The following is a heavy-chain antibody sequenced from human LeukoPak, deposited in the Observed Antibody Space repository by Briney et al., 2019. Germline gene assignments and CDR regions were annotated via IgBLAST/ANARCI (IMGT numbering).Heavy chain of an antibody. V-gene: IGHV4-30-2*01. CDR1: GGSISSGGYY. D-gene: IGHD2-2*01. CDR3: ARAPGLVVPAAMDYYFDY. Sequence: SQTLSLTCTVSGGSISSGGYYWSWIRQPPGKGLEWIGYIYHSGSTYYNPSLKSRVTISVDRSKNQFSLKLSSVTAADTAVYYCARAPGLVVPAAMDYYFDYWGQGTLVTVSS. J-gene: IGHJ4*02. CDR2: IYHSGST.